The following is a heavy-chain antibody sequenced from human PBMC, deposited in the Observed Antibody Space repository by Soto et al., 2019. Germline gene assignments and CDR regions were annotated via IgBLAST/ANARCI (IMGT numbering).Heavy chain of an antibody. CDR3: ARGLKGYSSSWYVD. CDR1: GGSFSAYC. D-gene: IGHD6-13*01. J-gene: IGHJ4*02. CDR2: VSQSGSS. V-gene: IGHV4-34*01. Sequence: LSLTCAVYGGSFSAYCWSWIRQPPGKGLEWIGEVSQSGSSNYNPSLKSRVTISVDTSKNQFSLRLSSVTAADTAVYYCARGLKGYSSSWYVDWGQGTQVTVSS.